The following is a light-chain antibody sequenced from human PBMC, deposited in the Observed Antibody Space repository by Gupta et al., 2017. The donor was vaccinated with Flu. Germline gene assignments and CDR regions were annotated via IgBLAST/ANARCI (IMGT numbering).Light chain of an antibody. J-gene: IGKJ4*01. CDR3: QQSSRLPLT. CDR1: QNIGSS. CDR2: YAS. V-gene: IGKV6-21*01. Sequence: ILLTQSPDFKSVTPEEKVTMTCRASQNIGSSLHWYQQKPGQSPKPLIKYASQSFSGVPSRFSGSGSGTHFTLTINSLEAEDAATYYCQQSSRLPLTFGGGTKVEIK.